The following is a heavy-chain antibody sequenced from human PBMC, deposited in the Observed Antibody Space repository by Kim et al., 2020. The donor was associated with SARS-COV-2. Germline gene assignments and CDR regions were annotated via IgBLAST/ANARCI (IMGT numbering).Heavy chain of an antibody. J-gene: IGHJ3*02. V-gene: IGHV3-21*06. D-gene: IGHD1-7*01. CDR3: GRENYWAFDI. Sequence: TDYEKGRFTITSDNTKNSLYVHMNGLRAEDTAVYYCGRENYWAFDIWGQGTMVTVSS.